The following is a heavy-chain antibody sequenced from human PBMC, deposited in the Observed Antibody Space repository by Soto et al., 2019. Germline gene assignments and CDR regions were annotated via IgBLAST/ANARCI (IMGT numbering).Heavy chain of an antibody. CDR1: GDSISNGDYC. J-gene: IGHJ4*02. CDR3: ASRYLY. Sequence: PSETLSLTCTVSGDSISNGDYCWSWIRQPPGRGLGWIGYIDSSGSTYYNPSLKSRLTMSVDMSKNQFSLRLTSVTAADTAVYYCASRYLYWGQGLLVTVSS. V-gene: IGHV4-30-4*01. D-gene: IGHD3-16*02. CDR2: IDSSGST.